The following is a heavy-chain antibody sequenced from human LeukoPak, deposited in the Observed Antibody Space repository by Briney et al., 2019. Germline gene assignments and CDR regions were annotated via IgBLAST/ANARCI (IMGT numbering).Heavy chain of an antibody. Sequence: PSETLSLTCTVSGGSISSSSYYWGWIRQPPGKGLEWIGSIYYSGSTYYNPSLKSRVTISVDTSKNQFSLKLSSVTAADTAVYYCARQTYYYDSSGYYRPQFFDYWGQGTLVTVSS. CDR3: ARQTYYYDSSGYYRPQFFDY. V-gene: IGHV4-39*07. J-gene: IGHJ4*02. CDR1: GGSISSSSYY. D-gene: IGHD3-22*01. CDR2: IYYSGST.